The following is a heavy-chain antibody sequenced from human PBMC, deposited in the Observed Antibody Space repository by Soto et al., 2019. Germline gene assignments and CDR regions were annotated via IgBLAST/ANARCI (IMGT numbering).Heavy chain of an antibody. J-gene: IGHJ4*02. CDR2: IKQDGSEK. Sequence: LRLSCTASGFTFSSYWMSWVRQAPGKGLEWVANIKQDGSEKYYVDSVKGRFTISRDNAKNSLYLQMNSLRAEDTAVYYCARESTGTVGDYFDYWGQGTLVTVSS. V-gene: IGHV3-7*03. CDR3: ARESTGTVGDYFDY. D-gene: IGHD1-1*01. CDR1: GFTFSSYW.